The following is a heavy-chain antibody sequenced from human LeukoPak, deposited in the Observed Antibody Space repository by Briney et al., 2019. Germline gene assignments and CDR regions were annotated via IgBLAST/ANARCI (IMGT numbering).Heavy chain of an antibody. D-gene: IGHD2-2*01. CDR1: GGSFSGYY. Sequence: SETLSLTCAVYGGSFSGYYWSWIRQPPGKGLEWIGEINHSGSTNYNPSLKSRVTISVDTSKSQFSLKLSSVTAADTAVYYCARIRVVPAAVDYWGQGTLVTVSS. CDR3: ARIRVVPAAVDY. CDR2: INHSGST. V-gene: IGHV4-34*01. J-gene: IGHJ4*02.